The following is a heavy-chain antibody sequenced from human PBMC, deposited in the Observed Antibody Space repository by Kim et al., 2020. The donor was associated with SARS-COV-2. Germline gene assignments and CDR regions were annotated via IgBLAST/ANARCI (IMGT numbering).Heavy chain of an antibody. CDR3: AKGATYYDILTGPNEAFDI. CDR2: ISGSGGST. D-gene: IGHD3-9*01. V-gene: IGHV3-23*01. CDR1: GFTFSSYA. Sequence: GGSLRLSCAASGFTFSSYAMSWVRQAPGKGLEWVSAISGSGGSTYYADSVKGRFTISRDNSKNTLYLQMNSLRAEDTAVYYCAKGATYYDILTGPNEAFDIWGQGTMVTVSS. J-gene: IGHJ3*02.